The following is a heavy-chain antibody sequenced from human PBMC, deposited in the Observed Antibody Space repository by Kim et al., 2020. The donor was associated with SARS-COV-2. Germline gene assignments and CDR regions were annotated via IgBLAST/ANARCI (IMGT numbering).Heavy chain of an antibody. CDR2: NTI. V-gene: IGHV3-11*04. CDR3: AGDSGTYYN. D-gene: IGHD3-10*01. Sequence: NTIFYADAVKGRFTISRDNAKNSLYLQMNSLRADDTAVYYCAGDSGTYYNWGQGTLVTVSS. J-gene: IGHJ4*02.